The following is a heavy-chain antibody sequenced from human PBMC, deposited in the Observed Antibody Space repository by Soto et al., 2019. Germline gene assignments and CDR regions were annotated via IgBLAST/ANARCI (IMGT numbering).Heavy chain of an antibody. D-gene: IGHD2-2*02. CDR1: GFTFSSYG. CDR3: ARDHCSSTSCYTYYYYYYMDV. CDR2: IWYDGSSK. Sequence: QVQLVESGGGVVQPGRSLRLSCAASGFTFSSYGMHWVRQAPGKGLEWVAVIWYDGSSKYYADSVKGRFTISSDNSKNTLYLQMNSLSAEDTSVYYCARDHCSSTSCYTYYYYYYMDVWGKGTTVTVS. J-gene: IGHJ6*03. V-gene: IGHV3-33*01.